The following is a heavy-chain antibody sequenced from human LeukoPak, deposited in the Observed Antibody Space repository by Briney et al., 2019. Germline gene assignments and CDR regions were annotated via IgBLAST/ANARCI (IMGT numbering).Heavy chain of an antibody. D-gene: IGHD3-22*01. V-gene: IGHV3-9*01. CDR2: ISWNSGSI. J-gene: IGHJ4*02. CDR3: AKDIDYDSSGYSGAFDY. CDR1: GFTFSTYA. Sequence: PGGSLRLSYAASGFTFSTYAMHWVRQAPGKGLEWVSGISWNSGSIGYADSVKGRFTISRDNAKNSLYLQMNSLRAEDTALYYCAKDIDYDSSGYSGAFDYWGQGTLVTVSS.